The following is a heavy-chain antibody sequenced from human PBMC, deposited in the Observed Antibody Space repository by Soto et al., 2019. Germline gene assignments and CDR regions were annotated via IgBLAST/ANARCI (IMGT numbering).Heavy chain of an antibody. CDR1: GGSIISYY. CDR3: ARETIAAAGYYYYGMDV. D-gene: IGHD6-13*01. CDR2: IYTSGST. Sequence: PSETLSLTCTVSGGSIISYYCSFIGHPAGKGLEWIGRIYTSGSTNYNPSLKSRVTMSVDTSKNQFSLKLSSVTAADTAVYYCARETIAAAGYYYYGMDVWGQGTTVTVSS. V-gene: IGHV4-4*07. J-gene: IGHJ6*02.